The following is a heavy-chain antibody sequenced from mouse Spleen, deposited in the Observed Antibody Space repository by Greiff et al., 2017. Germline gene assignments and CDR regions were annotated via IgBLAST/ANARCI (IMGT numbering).Heavy chain of an antibody. CDR1: GYTFTDYE. J-gene: IGHJ2*01. CDR3: TRWANWVDY. V-gene: IGHV1-15*01. Sequence: QVQLQQSGAELVRPGASVTLSCKASGYTFTDYEMHWVKQTPVHGLEWIGAIDPETGGTAYNQKFKGKAILTADKSSSTAYMELRSLTSEDSAVYYCTRWANWVDYWGQGTTLTVSS. D-gene: IGHD4-1*02. CDR2: IDPETGGT.